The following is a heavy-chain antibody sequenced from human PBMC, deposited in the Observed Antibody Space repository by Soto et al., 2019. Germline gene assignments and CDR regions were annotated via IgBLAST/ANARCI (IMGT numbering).Heavy chain of an antibody. CDR1: GGTFTSFA. D-gene: IGHD6-19*01. CDR2: IIPIFDTS. J-gene: IGHJ4*02. V-gene: IGHV1-69*06. Sequence: QVHLVQSGAEVKRPGSSVKVSCKASGGTFTSFAFSWVRQAPRQGLEWIGVIIPIFDTSTYAQSFQGRLTVTANKSANPVYMELNSLRSDDTAIYFCAREPLSGDSGWYTYFDSWGQGTLVTVSS. CDR3: AREPLSGDSGWYTYFDS.